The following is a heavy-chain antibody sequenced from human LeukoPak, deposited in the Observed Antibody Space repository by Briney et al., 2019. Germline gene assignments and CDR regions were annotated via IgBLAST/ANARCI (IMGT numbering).Heavy chain of an antibody. CDR3: ARDGVILWFGEFYYYMDV. CDR1: GFTFSSYW. J-gene: IGHJ6*03. V-gene: IGHV3-7*03. CDR2: IKQDGSEK. Sequence: GGSLRLSCAASGFTFSSYWMSWVRQAPGKGLEWVANIKQDGSEKYYVDSVKGRFTISRDNAKNSLYLQMNSLRAEDTALYYCARDGVILWFGEFYYYMDVWGKGTTVTVSS. D-gene: IGHD3-10*01.